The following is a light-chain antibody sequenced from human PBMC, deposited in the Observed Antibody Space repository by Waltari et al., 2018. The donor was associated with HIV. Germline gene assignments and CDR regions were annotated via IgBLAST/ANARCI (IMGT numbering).Light chain of an antibody. CDR3: QQYNSYPYT. V-gene: IGKV1-5*03. J-gene: IGKJ2*01. CDR1: QIISSW. Sequence: DIQMTQSPSTLSASVGDRVTITCRASQIISSWLAWYQQKPGKAPNLLIYKASSLKSGVPSRFSGSGSGTEFTLTISSLQPDDFATYYCQQYNSYPYTFGPGTKLEIK. CDR2: KAS.